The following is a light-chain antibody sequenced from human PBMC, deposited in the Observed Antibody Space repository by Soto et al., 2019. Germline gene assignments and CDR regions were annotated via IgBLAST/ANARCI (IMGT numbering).Light chain of an antibody. Sequence: QSVLTQPPSVSGAPGQRVTISCTGSSSNIGAGYDVHWYQQLPGTAPKLLIYGNSNRPSGVPDRFSGSKSGTSASLAITGLQAEGEADYYCQSYDSSLSALFGGGTKPTVL. V-gene: IGLV1-40*01. CDR3: QSYDSSLSAL. CDR1: SSNIGAGYD. J-gene: IGLJ3*02. CDR2: GNS.